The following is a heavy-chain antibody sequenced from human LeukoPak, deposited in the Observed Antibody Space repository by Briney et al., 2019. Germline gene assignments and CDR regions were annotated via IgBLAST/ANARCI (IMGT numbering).Heavy chain of an antibody. CDR1: GYTFTIYG. J-gene: IGHJ4*02. V-gene: IGHV1-18*01. CDR3: ASAREPVECDY. D-gene: IGHD1-14*01. Sequence: ASVKVSFKASGYTFTIYGFSWVRQAPGQGLEWMGWISAYNGNTNYAQKFQGRVTMTTDRSTSTVYMELRSLRSGDTAVYYCASAREPVECDYWGQGTLVTVSS. CDR2: ISAYNGNT.